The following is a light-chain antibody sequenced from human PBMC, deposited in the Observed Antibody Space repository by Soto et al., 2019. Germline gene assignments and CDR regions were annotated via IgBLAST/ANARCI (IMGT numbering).Light chain of an antibody. J-gene: IGKJ5*01. V-gene: IGKV3-11*01. Sequence: EIVLTQSPATLSLSPGERATLSCRASQSVSSYLAWYQQKPGQAPRLLIYDASNRATGIPARFSGSGSGTDFTLTIISLEPEDFAVYYCQQRSNWFITFGQGTRLEIK. CDR1: QSVSSY. CDR3: QQRSNWFIT. CDR2: DAS.